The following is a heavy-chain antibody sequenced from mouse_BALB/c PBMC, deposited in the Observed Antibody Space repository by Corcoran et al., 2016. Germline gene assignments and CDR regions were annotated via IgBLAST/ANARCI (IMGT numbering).Heavy chain of an antibody. Sequence: DVQLQESGPGLVKPSQSLSLTCSVTGYSITSGYYWNWIRQFPGNKLEWMGYISYDGSNNYNPSLKNRISITRDTSKNQFFLKLNSVTTEDTATYYCALTTATDYYAMDYWGQGTSVTVSS. CDR3: ALTTATDYYAMDY. CDR2: ISYDGSN. J-gene: IGHJ4*01. CDR1: GYSITSGYY. V-gene: IGHV3-6*02. D-gene: IGHD1-2*01.